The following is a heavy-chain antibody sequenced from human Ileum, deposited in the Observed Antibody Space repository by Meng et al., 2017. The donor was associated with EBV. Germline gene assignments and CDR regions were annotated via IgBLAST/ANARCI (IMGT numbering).Heavy chain of an antibody. CDR1: GYTFSNYG. J-gene: IGHJ4*02. CDR2: ISAYNGNT. CDR3: ARAGNGGSYYFTY. Sequence: QIALVQSGAGVKKPGDSVKVSCKASGYTFSNYGISWLRQAPGQGLEWMGWISAYNGNTNYAQNLQGRVTMTTDTSTGTAYMEVRSLRSDDTAVYYCARAGNGGSYYFTYWGQGTLVTVSS. D-gene: IGHD1-26*01. V-gene: IGHV1-18*01.